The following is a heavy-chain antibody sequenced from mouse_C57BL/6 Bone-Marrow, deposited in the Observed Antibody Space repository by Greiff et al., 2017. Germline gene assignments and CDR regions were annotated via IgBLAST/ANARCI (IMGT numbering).Heavy chain of an antibody. D-gene: IGHD1-1*01. J-gene: IGHJ2*01. CDR2: INPNNGGT. V-gene: IGHV1-18*01. CDR3: ARCGTTVVPYYFDY. CDR1: GYTFTDYN. Sequence: VQLQQSGPELVKPGASVKIPCKASGYTFTDYNMDWVKQSHGKSLEWIGDINPNNGGTIYNQKFKGKATLTVDKSSSTAYMELRSLTSEDTAVYYCARCGTTVVPYYFDYWGQGTTLTVSS.